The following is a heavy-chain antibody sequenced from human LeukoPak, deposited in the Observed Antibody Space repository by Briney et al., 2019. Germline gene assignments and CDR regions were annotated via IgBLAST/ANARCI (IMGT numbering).Heavy chain of an antibody. J-gene: IGHJ4*02. Sequence: SETLSLTCTVSGGSISSGSYYWSWIRQPAGKGLEWIGRIYTSGSTNYNPSLKSRVTISVDTSKNQFSLKLSSVTAADTAVYYCARQGVGATPPFDYWGQGTLVTVSS. V-gene: IGHV4-61*02. CDR3: ARQGVGATPPFDY. CDR2: IYTSGST. CDR1: GGSISSGSYY. D-gene: IGHD1-26*01.